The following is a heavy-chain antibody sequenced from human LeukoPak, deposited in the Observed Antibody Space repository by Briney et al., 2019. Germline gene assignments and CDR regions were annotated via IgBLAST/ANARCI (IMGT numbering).Heavy chain of an antibody. CDR1: GFTFSSYS. Sequence: GSLXLSXAASGFTFSSYSMNWVRQAPGKGLEWVSSISSSSSYIYYADSVKGRFTISRDNAKNSLYLQMNSLRAEDTAVYYCARDLGIAAAGTAHYYGMDVWGQGTTVTVSS. CDR2: ISSSSSYI. D-gene: IGHD6-13*01. CDR3: ARDLGIAAAGTAHYYGMDV. J-gene: IGHJ6*02. V-gene: IGHV3-21*01.